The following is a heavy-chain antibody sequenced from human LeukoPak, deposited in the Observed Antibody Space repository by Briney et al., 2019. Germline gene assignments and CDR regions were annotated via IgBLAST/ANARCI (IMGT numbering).Heavy chain of an antibody. V-gene: IGHV4-4*07. Sequence: SETLSLTCTVSGGSISSYYWSWIRQPAGKGLEWIGRIYTSGSTNYNPSLKSRVTTSVDTSKNQFSLKLSSVTATDTAVYYCAREDITGTGERAFDIWGQGTMVTVSS. D-gene: IGHD1-7*01. CDR2: IYTSGST. J-gene: IGHJ3*02. CDR1: GGSISSYY. CDR3: AREDITGTGERAFDI.